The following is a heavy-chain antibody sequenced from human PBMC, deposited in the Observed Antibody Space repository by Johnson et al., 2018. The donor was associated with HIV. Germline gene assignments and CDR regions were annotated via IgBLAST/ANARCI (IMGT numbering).Heavy chain of an antibody. D-gene: IGHD6-13*01. CDR1: GFTFRTYA. Sequence: LESGGGLIQPGGSLRLSCVGSGFTFRTYAMSWVRQAPGKGLEWVSAITGSGNTPFYADSVKGRFTISRDNAKNSLYLLMNSLRAEDTAIYHCAKDILRIAAAGIYGASDIWGQGTMVTVSS. J-gene: IGHJ3*02. V-gene: IGHV3-23*01. CDR3: AKDILRIAAAGIYGASDI. CDR2: ITGSGNTP.